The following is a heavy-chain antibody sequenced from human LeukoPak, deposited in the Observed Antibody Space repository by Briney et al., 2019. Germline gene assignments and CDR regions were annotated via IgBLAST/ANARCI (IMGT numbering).Heavy chain of an antibody. CDR2: IYTSGST. V-gene: IGHV4-4*07. CDR3: ARHSLISGVWNWFDP. Sequence: SETLSLTCTVSGGSISSYYWSWIRQPAGKGLEWIGRIYTSGSTNYNPSLKSRVTMSVDTSKNQFSLKLSSVTAADTAVYYCARHSLISGVWNWFDPWGQGTLVTVSS. J-gene: IGHJ5*02. D-gene: IGHD3-3*01. CDR1: GGSISSYY.